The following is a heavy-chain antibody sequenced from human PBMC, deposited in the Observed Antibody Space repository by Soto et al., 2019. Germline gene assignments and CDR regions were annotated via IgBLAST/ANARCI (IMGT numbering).Heavy chain of an antibody. CDR2: IIPLFRTP. V-gene: IGHV1-69*12. CDR3: ARDNDRLQLGGNYSYILDV. J-gene: IGHJ6*02. D-gene: IGHD4-4*01. Sequence: QVQLVQSGAEMKEPGSSVKVSCKTSGGTFSSSAISWLRQAPGRGLEWMGGIIPLFRTPDYAQKFQGRVTIAADESTSTAYMELSSLRSEDTAVYYCARDNDRLQLGGNYSYILDVWGQGTTITVSS. CDR1: GGTFSSSA.